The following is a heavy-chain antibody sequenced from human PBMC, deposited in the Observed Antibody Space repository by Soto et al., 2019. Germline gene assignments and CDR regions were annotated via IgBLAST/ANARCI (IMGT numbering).Heavy chain of an antibody. V-gene: IGHV4-39*01. Sequence: SETLSLTCSDSGVAISSSSYWWGWVRQTAGKGLEWIGSIYYNGRTHYNPSLQSRATISVDTSKRQFSLSLTSVTDADTAVYFCARLPVVRGLTDYFPFDPWGQGVLVTVSS. CDR3: ARLPVVRGLTDYFPFDP. J-gene: IGHJ5*02. CDR1: GVAISSSSYW. D-gene: IGHD3-10*01. CDR2: IYYNGRT.